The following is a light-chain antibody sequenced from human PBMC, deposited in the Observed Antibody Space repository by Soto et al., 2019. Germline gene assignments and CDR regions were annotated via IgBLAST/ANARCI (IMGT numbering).Light chain of an antibody. Sequence: QAVVTQPPSVSGAPGQRVTISCTGSTHNIGAGYDVHWYQQAPGTVPKLLIYGNSHRPSGVPDRFSASKSDTSASLAITGLQAEDEADYYCQSYDTTLSALVFGGGTKLTVL. V-gene: IGLV1-40*01. CDR3: QSYDTTLSALV. J-gene: IGLJ2*01. CDR1: THNIGAGYD. CDR2: GNS.